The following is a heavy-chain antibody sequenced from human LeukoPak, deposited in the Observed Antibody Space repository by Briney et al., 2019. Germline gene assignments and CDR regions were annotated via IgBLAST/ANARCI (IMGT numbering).Heavy chain of an antibody. CDR1: GFTFSGYG. D-gene: IGHD2-15*01. J-gene: IGHJ4*02. V-gene: IGHV3-30*02. CDR2: IRYDGSNK. Sequence: GGSLRLSCAASGFTFSGYGMNWVRQAAGKGLEWVAFIRYDGSNKYYADSVKGRFTISRDNSKNTLYLQMNSLRPEDTAVYYCARRPEDCSGNSCYTAPDYWGQGTLVTVSS. CDR3: ARRPEDCSGNSCYTAPDY.